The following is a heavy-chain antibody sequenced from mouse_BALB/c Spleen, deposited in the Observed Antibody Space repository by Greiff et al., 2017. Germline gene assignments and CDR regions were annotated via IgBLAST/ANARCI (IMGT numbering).Heavy chain of an antibody. J-gene: IGHJ2*01. CDR3: ARSDFYYYGSSLY. D-gene: IGHD1-1*01. V-gene: IGHV14-1*02. Sequence: EVQLQQSGAELVRPGALVKLSCKASGFNIKDYYMHWVKQRPEQGLEWIGWIDPENGNTIYDPKFQGKASITADTSSNTAYLQLSSLTSEDTAVYYCARSDFYYYGSSLYWGQGTTLTVSS. CDR2: IDPENGNT. CDR1: GFNIKDYY.